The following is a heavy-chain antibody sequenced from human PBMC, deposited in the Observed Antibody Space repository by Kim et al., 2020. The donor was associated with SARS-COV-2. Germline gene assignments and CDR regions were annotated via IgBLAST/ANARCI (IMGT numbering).Heavy chain of an antibody. CDR3: ARNRYGGNFPFDY. Sequence: ASVKVSCRSSGYDFTAYAINWVRQAPGQGLEWMGWINTNTGNPAYAQGFTGQFVFSLDSSVSTTYLQIINLKADDPAVYYCARNRYGGNFPFDYWGRGTLVTVSS. V-gene: IGHV7-4-1*02. CDR2: INTNTGNP. D-gene: IGHD2-21*02. CDR1: GYDFTAYA. J-gene: IGHJ4*02.